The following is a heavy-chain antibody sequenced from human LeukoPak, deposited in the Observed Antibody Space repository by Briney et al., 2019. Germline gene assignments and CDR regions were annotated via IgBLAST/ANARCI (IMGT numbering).Heavy chain of an antibody. D-gene: IGHD3-9*01. J-gene: IGHJ3*02. CDR1: GFTFSSYS. CDR2: ISSSSSTI. V-gene: IGHV3-48*01. Sequence: GRSLRLSCAASGFTFSSYSMNWVRQAPGKGLEWVSYISSSSSTIYYADSVKGRFTISRDNAKNSLYLQMNSLRAEDTAVYYCARDGTRYFDWLAAFDIWGQGTMVTVSS. CDR3: ARDGTRYFDWLAAFDI.